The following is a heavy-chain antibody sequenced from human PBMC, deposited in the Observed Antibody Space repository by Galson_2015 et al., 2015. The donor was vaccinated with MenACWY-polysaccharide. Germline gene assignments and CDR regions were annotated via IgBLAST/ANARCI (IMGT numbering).Heavy chain of an antibody. CDR3: ARDSGRGGTSY. Sequence: SLRLSCAASGFTFSSYWMSWVRQAPGKGLEWVANIKQDGSEKYYVDSVKGRFTISRDNAKNSLYLQMNSLRGENTAVYYGARDSGRGGTSYWGQGTLVTVSS. CDR1: GFTFSSYW. D-gene: IGHD4-23*01. J-gene: IGHJ4*02. CDR2: IKQDGSEK. V-gene: IGHV3-7*01.